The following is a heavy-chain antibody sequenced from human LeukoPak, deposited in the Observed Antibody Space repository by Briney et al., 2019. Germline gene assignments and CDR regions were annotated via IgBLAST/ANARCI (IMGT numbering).Heavy chain of an antibody. CDR2: INPSGCTT. V-gene: IGHV1-46*01. CDR1: GYTFTSYY. CDR3: ARDLKRGYSSGRYSWGTGSSNDY. J-gene: IGHJ4*02. Sequence: ASVKVSCKASGYTFTSYYIHWVRQAPGQGLEWMGIINPSGCTTGYAQRFQGRVTMTRDMSTNTVYMELSSLRSEDTAVYYCARDLKRGYSSGRYSWGTGSSNDYWGQGTLVTVSS. D-gene: IGHD6-19*01.